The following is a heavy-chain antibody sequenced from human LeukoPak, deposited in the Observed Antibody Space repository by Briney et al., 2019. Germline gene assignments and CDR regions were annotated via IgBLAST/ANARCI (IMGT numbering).Heavy chain of an antibody. V-gene: IGHV4-34*01. CDR3: ARVDDY. CDR1: GGSFSGYY. CDR2: INHSGST. Sequence: SETLSLTCAVYGGSFSGYYWIWILHPPGKGLEWIGEINHSGSTNYNPSLKSRVTISVDTSKNQFSLKLSSVTAADTAVYYCARVDDYWSQGTLVTVPS. J-gene: IGHJ4*02.